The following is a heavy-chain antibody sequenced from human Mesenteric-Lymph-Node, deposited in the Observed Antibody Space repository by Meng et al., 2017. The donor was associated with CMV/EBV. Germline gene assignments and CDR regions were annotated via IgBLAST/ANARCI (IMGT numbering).Heavy chain of an antibody. J-gene: IGHJ4*02. CDR3: AKDYDSSGYYYSVDY. Sequence: GESLKISCAASGFTFSSYSMNWVRQAPGKGLEWVSTISGSGGSTYYADSVKGRFTISRDNSKNTLYLQMNSLRAEDTAVYYCAKDYDSSGYYYSVDYWGQGTLVTVSS. V-gene: IGHV3-23*01. CDR1: GFTFSSYS. D-gene: IGHD3-22*01. CDR2: ISGSGGST.